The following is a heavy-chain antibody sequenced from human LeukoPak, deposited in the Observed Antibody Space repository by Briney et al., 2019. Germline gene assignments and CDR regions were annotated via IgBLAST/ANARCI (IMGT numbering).Heavy chain of an antibody. J-gene: IGHJ4*02. CDR2: INPSGGST. V-gene: IGHV1-46*01. Sequence: ASVKVSCMASGYTFTSYYMHWLRQAPGQGLEWMGIINPSGGSTSYAQKFQGRVTMTRDMSTSTVYMELSSLRSEDTAVYYCAREGNAYYYNSSGYFFDYWGQGTLVTVSS. CDR1: GYTFTSYY. D-gene: IGHD3-22*01. CDR3: AREGNAYYYNSSGYFFDY.